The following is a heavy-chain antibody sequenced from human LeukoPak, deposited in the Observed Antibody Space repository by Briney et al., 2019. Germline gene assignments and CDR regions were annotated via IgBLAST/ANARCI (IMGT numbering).Heavy chain of an antibody. CDR3: ARGPHRYSSGFYPY. CDR1: GYTFTSYG. D-gene: IGHD6-19*01. J-gene: IGHJ4*02. V-gene: IGHV1-18*01. CDR2: ISAYNGNT. Sequence: ASVKVSCKASGYTFTSYGISWVRQAPGQGLEWMGWISAYNGNTNYAQKLQGRVTMTTDTSTSTAYMELRSLRSDDTAVYYCARGPHRYSSGFYPYWGQGTLVTVSS.